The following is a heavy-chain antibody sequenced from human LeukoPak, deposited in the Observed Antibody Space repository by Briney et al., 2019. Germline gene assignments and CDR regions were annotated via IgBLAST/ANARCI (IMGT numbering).Heavy chain of an antibody. CDR3: ARAGSSSPYDAFDI. Sequence: SETLSLTCTVSGGSISSYYWSWIRQPPGKGLEWIGYIYYSGSTNYNPSLKSRVTISVDTFKNQFSLKLSSVTAADTAVYYCARAGSSSPYDAFDIWGQGTMVTVSS. J-gene: IGHJ3*02. V-gene: IGHV4-59*01. D-gene: IGHD6-6*01. CDR1: GGSISSYY. CDR2: IYYSGST.